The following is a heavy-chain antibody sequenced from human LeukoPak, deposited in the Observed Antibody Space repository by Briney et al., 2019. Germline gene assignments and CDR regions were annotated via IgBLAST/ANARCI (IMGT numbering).Heavy chain of an antibody. Sequence: SETLSLTCTVSGVSISSSNSYWGWIRQPPGKGLEWIGSIYYSGNTYYNASLKSQVSISIDTSKNQFSLRLTSVTAADTAVYYCARDQVDSLDYWGQGTLVTVSS. CDR3: ARDQVDSLDY. V-gene: IGHV4-39*02. J-gene: IGHJ4*02. CDR2: IYYSGNT. CDR1: GVSISSSNSY. D-gene: IGHD3/OR15-3a*01.